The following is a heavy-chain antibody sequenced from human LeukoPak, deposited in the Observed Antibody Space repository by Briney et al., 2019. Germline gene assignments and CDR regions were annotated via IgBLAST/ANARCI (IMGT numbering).Heavy chain of an antibody. D-gene: IGHD3-3*01. CDR1: GFTFSSYA. Sequence: GGSLRLSCAASGFTFSSYAMHWVRQAPGKGLEWVAVIWYDGSQRHYIDSVKGRFAISRENSMNTLSLEMNGLRVEDTAVYYCVRGADMNYNFENSFYFDSWGQGALVIVSS. J-gene: IGHJ4*02. CDR3: VRGADMNYNFENSFYFDS. V-gene: IGHV3-33*08. CDR2: IWYDGSQR.